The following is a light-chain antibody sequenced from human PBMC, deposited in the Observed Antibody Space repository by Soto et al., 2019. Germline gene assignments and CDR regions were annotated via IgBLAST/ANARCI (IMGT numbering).Light chain of an antibody. CDR2: DVN. J-gene: IGLJ3*02. V-gene: IGLV2-11*01. Sequence: QSALTQPRSVSGSPGQSVTISCTGTSSDVGGYYYVSWYQQHPGKAPKLMIYDVNKRPSGVPDRFSASKSGITASLTISGLQAEDEADYYCETWDSKEGVFGGGTKLTVL. CDR1: SSDVGGYYY. CDR3: ETWDSKEGV.